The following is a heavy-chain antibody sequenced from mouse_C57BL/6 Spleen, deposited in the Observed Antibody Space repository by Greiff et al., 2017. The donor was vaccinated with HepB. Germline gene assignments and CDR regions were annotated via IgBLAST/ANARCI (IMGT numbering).Heavy chain of an antibody. Sequence: VQLQQSGAELVKPGASVKLSCKASGYTFTSYWMHWVKQRPGRGLEWIGTIDPNSGGTKYNEKFKSKAILTADKSSSTAYMQLSSLTSEDSAVYYCARFPRATVVGMDYWGQGTSVTVSS. D-gene: IGHD1-1*01. J-gene: IGHJ4*01. V-gene: IGHV1-72*01. CDR1: GYTFTSYW. CDR3: ARFPRATVVGMDY. CDR2: IDPNSGGT.